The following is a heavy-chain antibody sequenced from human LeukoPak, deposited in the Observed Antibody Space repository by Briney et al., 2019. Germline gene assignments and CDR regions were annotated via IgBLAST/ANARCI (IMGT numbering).Heavy chain of an antibody. D-gene: IGHD3-10*01. CDR2: IGNTGSTT. Sequence: GGSLRLSCAASGFTFSSYSMNWVRQAPGKGLEWVSYIGNTGSTTYYADSVKGRLTVSRDTSKNTLFLEMNYLKTEDTATYYCAKDLTMVRGAVTNWGQGTQVTVSS. CDR3: AKDLTMVRGAVTN. V-gene: IGHV3-48*01. CDR1: GFTFSSYS. J-gene: IGHJ4*02.